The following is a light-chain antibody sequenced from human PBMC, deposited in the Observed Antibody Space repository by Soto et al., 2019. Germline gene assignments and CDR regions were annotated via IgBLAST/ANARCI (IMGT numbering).Light chain of an antibody. J-gene: IGLJ1*01. CDR3: GAYAGNNNYV. CDR1: SSDIGGYNY. V-gene: IGLV2-8*01. CDR2: QVT. Sequence: QSALAQPPSASGSPGQSLTISCTGTSSDIGGYNYVSWYQLCPGKAPKLLIYQVTQRPSGVPDRFSGSKSGNTASLTVSGLQAEDEAEYFSGAYAGNNNYVFGTATKLTVL.